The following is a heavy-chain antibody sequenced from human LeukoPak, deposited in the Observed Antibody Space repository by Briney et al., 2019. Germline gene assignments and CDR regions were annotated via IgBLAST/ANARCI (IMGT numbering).Heavy chain of an antibody. CDR1: GFTFSSYA. J-gene: IGHJ4*02. CDR3: AKGGTYITMIVVVNFDY. V-gene: IGHV3-23*01. CDR2: ICGSGGST. Sequence: GGSLRLSCAASGFTFSSYAMSWVRQAPGKGLEWVSAICGSGGSTYYADSVKGRFTISRDNSKNTLYLQMNSLRAEDTAVYYCAKGGTYITMIVVVNFDYWGQGTLVTVSS. D-gene: IGHD3-22*01.